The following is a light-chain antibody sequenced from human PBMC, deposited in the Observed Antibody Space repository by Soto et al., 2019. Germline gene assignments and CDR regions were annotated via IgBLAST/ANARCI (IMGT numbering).Light chain of an antibody. Sequence: EIVLTQSPGTLSLSPGERATLSCRASQSVSSSYLAWYQQKPGQAPRLLIYGASSRATGIPDRFSGSGSGTDFTLTISRLEPDDFAVYYCQQYGSSSFTFGPGTKVDIQ. J-gene: IGKJ3*01. CDR3: QQYGSSSFT. V-gene: IGKV3-20*01. CDR2: GAS. CDR1: QSVSSSY.